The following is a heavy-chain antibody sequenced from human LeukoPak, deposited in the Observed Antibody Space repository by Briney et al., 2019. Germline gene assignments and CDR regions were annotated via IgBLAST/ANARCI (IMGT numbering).Heavy chain of an antibody. J-gene: IGHJ3*02. V-gene: IGHV3-23*01. Sequence: PGGSLRLSCAASGFTFSSYGMSWVRQAPGKGLEWVSTISGNGGETYHADYVKGRFTISRDNPKNTLYLQMNSLRAEDTAVYYCASVDAFDIWGQGTMVTVSS. CDR2: ISGNGGET. CDR1: GFTFSSYG. CDR3: ASVDAFDI.